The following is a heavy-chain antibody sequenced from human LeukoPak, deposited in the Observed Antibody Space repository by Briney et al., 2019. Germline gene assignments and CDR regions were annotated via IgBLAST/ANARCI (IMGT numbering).Heavy chain of an antibody. J-gene: IGHJ4*02. D-gene: IGHD2-15*01. Sequence: SETLSLTCTVSGGSINGYFWSWMRQPAGKGLEWIGRILTNGNTDYNPSPNSRVTMSMDTSRNQFSLKLRSVSAPDTAVYYCARSARVEPGTGYYFDSWGRGTLVTVSS. CDR2: ILTNGNT. CDR1: GGSINGYF. CDR3: ARSARVEPGTGYYFDS. V-gene: IGHV4-4*07.